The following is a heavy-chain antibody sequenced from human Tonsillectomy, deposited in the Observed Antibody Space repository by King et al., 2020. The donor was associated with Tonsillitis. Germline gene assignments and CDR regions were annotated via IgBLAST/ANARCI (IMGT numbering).Heavy chain of an antibody. CDR3: ATTVTTDFDY. J-gene: IGHJ4*02. V-gene: IGHV3-30*02. D-gene: IGHD4-17*01. CDR2: IRYDGSNK. CDR1: GFTFSSYG. Sequence: VQLVESGGGVVQPGGSLRLSCAASGFTFSSYGMHWVRQAPGKGLEWVAFIRYDGSNKYYADSVKGRFTISRDNSKNKPYLQMNSLRAEDTAVYYCATTVTTDFDYWGQGTLVTVSS.